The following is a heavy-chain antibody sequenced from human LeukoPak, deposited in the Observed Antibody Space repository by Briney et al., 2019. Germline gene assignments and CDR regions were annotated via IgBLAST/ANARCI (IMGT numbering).Heavy chain of an antibody. CDR3: ARFARFGDLQGGGYFDY. Sequence: GGSLRLSCAASGFIFSTYETNWVRQAPGKGLEWVSYISSGGSIIYSADSVRGRFTISRDNAKNSLYLQMNSLRAEDTAVYYCARFARFGDLQGGGYFDYWGQGTLVTVSS. D-gene: IGHD3-16*01. J-gene: IGHJ4*02. CDR1: GFIFSTYE. V-gene: IGHV3-48*03. CDR2: ISSGGSII.